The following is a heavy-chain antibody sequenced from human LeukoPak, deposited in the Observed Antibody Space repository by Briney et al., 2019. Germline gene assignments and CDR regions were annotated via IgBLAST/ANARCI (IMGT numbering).Heavy chain of an antibody. V-gene: IGHV4-59*01. CDR3: ATQIPSNGPPDAFDI. J-gene: IGHJ3*02. CDR1: GGSISSYC. Sequence: SETLSLTCTVSGGSISSYCWSWIRQPPGKGLEWIGYIYYSGSTNYNPSLKSRVTISVDTSKNQFSLKLSSVTAADTAVYYCATQIPSNGPPDAFDIWGQGTMVTVSS. CDR2: IYYSGST. D-gene: IGHD2-8*01.